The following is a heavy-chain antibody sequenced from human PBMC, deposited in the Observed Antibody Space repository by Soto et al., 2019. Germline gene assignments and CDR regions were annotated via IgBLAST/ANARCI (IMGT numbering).Heavy chain of an antibody. J-gene: IGHJ5*02. CDR2: VSYTGIT. D-gene: IGHD5-12*01. V-gene: IGHV4-59*02. CDR3: ARRGLISMVAYDL. Sequence: PSETLTLTCNVSGGSVNDYYWNWIRQSPGKTLEWIAHVSYTGITSYYPSPETRVFISLNRTTNHFPLKHSYMPPADKTVVYYARRGLISMVAYDLWGQGTPVTVSS. CDR1: GGSVNDYY.